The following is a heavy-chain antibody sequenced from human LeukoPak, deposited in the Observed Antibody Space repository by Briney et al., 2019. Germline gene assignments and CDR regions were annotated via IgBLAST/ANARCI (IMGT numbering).Heavy chain of an antibody. Sequence: GASVKVSCKASGYTFTGYYMHWVRQAPGQGLEWMGRINPNSGGTNYAQKFQGRVTMTRDTSISTAYMELSRLRSDDTAVYYCARGFTYYYDSSGYYYTPFLPGYYWGQGTLVTVSS. V-gene: IGHV1-2*02. D-gene: IGHD3-22*01. CDR2: INPNSGGT. CDR1: GYTFTGYY. CDR3: ARGFTYYYDSSGYYYTPFLPGYY. J-gene: IGHJ4*02.